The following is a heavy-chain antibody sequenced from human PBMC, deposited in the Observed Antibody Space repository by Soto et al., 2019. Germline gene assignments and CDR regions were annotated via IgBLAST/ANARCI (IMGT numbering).Heavy chain of an antibody. Sequence: QVQLQESGPGLVKPSETLSLTCIVSGGSISGYYWCWIRLAPGKGLVWIGYIYYSGTTNYDPSLKSRVTMSVDTSKNQFSLKLSSVTTADTAVYYCARLTGGTYLSFYYYIGVWGKGTTVTVSS. CDR1: GGSISGYY. CDR3: ARLTGGTYLSFYYYIGV. V-gene: IGHV4-59*13. D-gene: IGHD2-8*02. J-gene: IGHJ6*03. CDR2: IYYSGTT.